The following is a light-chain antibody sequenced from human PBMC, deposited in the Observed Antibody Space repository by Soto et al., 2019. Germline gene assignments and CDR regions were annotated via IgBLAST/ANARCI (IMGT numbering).Light chain of an antibody. V-gene: IGKV1-39*01. CDR2: AAS. J-gene: IGKJ2*01. CDR1: QSISSY. CDR3: QQSYTAPYT. Sequence: DIQMTQSPSSLPASVGDRVTITCRASQSISSYFNWYQQKPGKAPNLLIYAASSLQSGGPSRLSGSGAGTAFTLTISSLQTEDFATYYCQQSYTAPYTFGPGTKLEIK.